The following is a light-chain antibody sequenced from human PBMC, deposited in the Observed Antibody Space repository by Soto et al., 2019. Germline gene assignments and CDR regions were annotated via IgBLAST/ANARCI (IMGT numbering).Light chain of an antibody. CDR3: QQYGSSPTT. CDR2: GAS. J-gene: IGKJ1*01. Sequence: ESVLTQSPGTLPLSPGERATLSCRASQSVSSSYLAWYQQKPGQAPRLLMYGASSRATGIPDRFSGSGSGTDFTLTIARLEPEDFAVYYCQQYGSSPTTFGQGTK. V-gene: IGKV3-20*01. CDR1: QSVSSSY.